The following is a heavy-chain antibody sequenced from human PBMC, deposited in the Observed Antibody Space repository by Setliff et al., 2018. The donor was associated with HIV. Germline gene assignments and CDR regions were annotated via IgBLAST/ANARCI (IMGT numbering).Heavy chain of an antibody. Sequence: ASVKVSCKASGYTFNNYGISWVRQAPGQGLEWMGWINTHSGYTNYAQNVQGRVTVTMDTSTSTAYMELRSLKSDDTAVYYCARGKTWLRFLDYWGQGTLVTVAS. CDR2: INTHSGYT. CDR3: ARGKTWLRFLDY. CDR1: GYTFNNYG. V-gene: IGHV1-18*01. J-gene: IGHJ4*02. D-gene: IGHD5-12*01.